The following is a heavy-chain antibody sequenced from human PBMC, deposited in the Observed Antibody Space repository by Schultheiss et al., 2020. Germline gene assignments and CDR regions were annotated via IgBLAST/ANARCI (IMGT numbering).Heavy chain of an antibody. Sequence: SATLSLTCTVSGGSISSYYWSWIRQPPGKGLEWIGYIYSSGSTNYNPSLQSRVTISVDTSKNQFSLKLSSVTAADTAVYYCARYGSGLTARFDYWGQGTLVTV. J-gene: IGHJ4*02. CDR2: IYSSGST. D-gene: IGHD1-1*01. CDR1: GGSISSYY. CDR3: ARYGSGLTARFDY. V-gene: IGHV4-59*01.